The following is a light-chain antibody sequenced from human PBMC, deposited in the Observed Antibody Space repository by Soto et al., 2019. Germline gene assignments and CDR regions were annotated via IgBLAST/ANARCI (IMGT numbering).Light chain of an antibody. CDR2: AAS. CDR1: QSISSY. Sequence: DIHMTQSPSSLSASVGDRVTITCRASQSISSYLNWYQQKPGKAPKLLIYAASTLQSGVPSRFSGSGSGTDFTLTISCLQSEDFATYYCQQYYSYPWTFGQGTKV. J-gene: IGKJ1*01. V-gene: IGKV1-39*01. CDR3: QQYYSYPWT.